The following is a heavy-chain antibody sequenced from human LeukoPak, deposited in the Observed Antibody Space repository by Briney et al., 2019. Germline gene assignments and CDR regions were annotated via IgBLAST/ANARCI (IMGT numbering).Heavy chain of an antibody. CDR1: GYTFTSYG. Sequence: ASVKVSCKASGYTFTSYGISWVRQAPGQGLEWMGWISAYNGSTNHAQKLQGRVTMTTDTSTSTAHRELRSLRSDDTAVYYCAREIAIHCSGGSCPRDNWFDPWGQGSLVTVSS. CDR3: AREIAIHCSGGSCPRDNWFDP. D-gene: IGHD2-15*01. J-gene: IGHJ5*02. CDR2: ISAYNGST. V-gene: IGHV1-18*01.